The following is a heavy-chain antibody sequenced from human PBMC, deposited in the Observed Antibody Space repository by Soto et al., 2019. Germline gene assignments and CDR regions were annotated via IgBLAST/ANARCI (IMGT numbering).Heavy chain of an antibody. D-gene: IGHD6-19*01. J-gene: IGHJ4*02. Sequence: PGGSLRLSCEGSGFSFSSYSMNWVRQAPGKGLEWVSCISGSSSHIYYGDSVEGRFIISRENAKNPLFLQMNSLGAEDTAVYYCARGGVTGAWFPNHWGQGTLVTVSS. V-gene: IGHV3-21*01. CDR3: ARGGVTGAWFPNH. CDR2: ISGSSSHI. CDR1: GFSFSSYS.